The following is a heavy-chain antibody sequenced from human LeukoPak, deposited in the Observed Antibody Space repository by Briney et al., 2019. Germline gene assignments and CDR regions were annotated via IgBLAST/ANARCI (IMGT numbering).Heavy chain of an antibody. CDR3: ARRARYYYGSGSHVDY. CDR1: GGSFSGYY. V-gene: IGHV4-34*01. D-gene: IGHD3-10*01. Sequence: SETLSLTCAVYGGSFSGYYWSWLRQPPGKGLEWIGEINHSGSTNYNPSLKSRATISVDTSKNQFSLKLSSVTAADTAVYYCARRARYYYGSGSHVDYWGQGTLVTVSS. CDR2: INHSGST. J-gene: IGHJ4*02.